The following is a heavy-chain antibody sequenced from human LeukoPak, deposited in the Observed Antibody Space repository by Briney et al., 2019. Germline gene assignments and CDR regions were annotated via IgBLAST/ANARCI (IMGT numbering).Heavy chain of an antibody. CDR2: ISGSGGST. CDR1: GFTFSSYA. V-gene: IGHV3-23*01. J-gene: IGHJ4*02. Sequence: PGGSLRLSCAASGFTFSSYAMSWVRQAPGKGLEWVSAISGSGGSTYYADSVKGRFTISRDNSKNTLYLQMNSLRAEDTAVYYCAKDGGTYYYDSSGYYLYYFDYWGQGTLVPVSS. D-gene: IGHD3-22*01. CDR3: AKDGGTYYYDSSGYYLYYFDY.